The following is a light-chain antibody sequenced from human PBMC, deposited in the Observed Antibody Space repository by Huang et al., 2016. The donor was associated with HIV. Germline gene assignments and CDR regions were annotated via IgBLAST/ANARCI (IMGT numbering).Light chain of an antibody. CDR1: QSVTGN. Sequence: EIVMTQSPATLSVSPGERATLSCRASQSVTGNLAWYQHKPGQPPRRLIYGASTRAAGAAARFNASGSGTEFTLTINSLQSEEFAVYYCQQYNKWPRTFGPGTKVDVK. J-gene: IGKJ3*01. V-gene: IGKV3-15*01. CDR2: GAS. CDR3: QQYNKWPRT.